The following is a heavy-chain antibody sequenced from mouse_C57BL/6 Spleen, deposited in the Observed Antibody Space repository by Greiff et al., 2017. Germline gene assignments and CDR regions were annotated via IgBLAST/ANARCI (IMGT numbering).Heavy chain of an antibody. CDR2: ISSGGDYI. J-gene: IGHJ3*01. CDR3: TRGGDSFAY. V-gene: IGHV5-9-1*02. CDR1: GFTFSSYA. Sequence: DVMLVESGEGLVKPGGSLKLSCAASGFTFSSYAMSWVRQTPEKRLEWVAYISSGGDYIYYADTVKGRFTISRDNARNTLYLQMSSLKSEDTAMYYCTRGGDSFAYWGQGTLVTVSA.